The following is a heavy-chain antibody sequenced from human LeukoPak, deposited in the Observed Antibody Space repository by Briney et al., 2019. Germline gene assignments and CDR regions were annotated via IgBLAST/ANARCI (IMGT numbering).Heavy chain of an antibody. Sequence: ASVKVSCKASGYTFTNYEINWVRQGTGQGLEWLGWMNPSSGNTGYAQKFQGRVTMTRDTSISTAYMELSSLRSEDTAVYYCARGRRYRICSSTSCSKINYYYYGMDVWGQGTTVTVSS. V-gene: IGHV1-8*01. CDR3: ARGRRYRICSSTSCSKINYYYYGMDV. J-gene: IGHJ6*02. D-gene: IGHD2-2*01. CDR2: MNPSSGNT. CDR1: GYTFTNYE.